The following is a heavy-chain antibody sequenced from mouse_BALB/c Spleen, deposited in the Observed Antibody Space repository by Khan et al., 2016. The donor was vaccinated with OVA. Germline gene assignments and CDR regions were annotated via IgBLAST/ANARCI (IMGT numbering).Heavy chain of an antibody. CDR2: INTYTGKP. D-gene: IGHD2-14*01. CDR1: GYTFTNNG. V-gene: IGHV9-3-1*01. CDR3: ARVGYDGTIDY. J-gene: IGHJ4*01. Sequence: QIQLVQSGPELKRPGETVKISCKASGYTFTNNGMNWVKLAPGKGFRWMGWINTYTGKPAYADDFKGRFAFSLETSASTAYLQINNLTYEDTAADFCARVGYDGTIDYWGQGTLVTVSS.